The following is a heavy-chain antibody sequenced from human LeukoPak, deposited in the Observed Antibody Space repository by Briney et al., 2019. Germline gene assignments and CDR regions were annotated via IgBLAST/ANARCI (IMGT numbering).Heavy chain of an antibody. D-gene: IGHD4-23*01. CDR1: GFTFSSYA. CDR3: ARDTTVVTPTVDYYYYMDV. J-gene: IGHJ6*03. Sequence: TGGSLRLSCAASGFTFSSYAMHWVRQAPGKGLEYVSAISSNGGSTYYANSVKGRFTISRDNSKNTLYLQMGSLRAEDMAVYYCARDTTVVTPTVDYYYYMDVWGKGTTVTVSS. V-gene: IGHV3-64*01. CDR2: ISSNGGST.